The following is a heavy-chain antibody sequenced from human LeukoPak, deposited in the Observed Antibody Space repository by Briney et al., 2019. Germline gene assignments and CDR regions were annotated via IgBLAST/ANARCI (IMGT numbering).Heavy chain of an antibody. D-gene: IGHD5-12*01. CDR2: ISYDGSNK. CDR3: AKDLTGGYDGGDY. CDR1: GFTFSKYW. Sequence: GGSLRLSCAASGFTFSKYWMSWVRQAPGKGLEWVAVISYDGSNKYYADSVKGRFTISRDNSKNTLYLQMNSLRAEDTAVYYCAKDLTGGYDGGDYWGQGTLVTVSS. J-gene: IGHJ4*02. V-gene: IGHV3-30*18.